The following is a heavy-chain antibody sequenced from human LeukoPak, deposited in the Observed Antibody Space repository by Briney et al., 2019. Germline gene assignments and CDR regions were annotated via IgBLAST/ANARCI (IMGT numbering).Heavy chain of an antibody. V-gene: IGHV4-59*01. Sequence: SETLSLTCTVSGGSISSYYWSWIRQPPGKGLEWIGYIYYSGSTNYNPSLESRVTISVDTSKNQFSLKLSSVTAADTAVYYCARGSIVGATMLDYWGQGTLVTVSS. CDR2: IYYSGST. J-gene: IGHJ4*02. CDR1: GGSISSYY. D-gene: IGHD1-26*01. CDR3: ARGSIVGATMLDY.